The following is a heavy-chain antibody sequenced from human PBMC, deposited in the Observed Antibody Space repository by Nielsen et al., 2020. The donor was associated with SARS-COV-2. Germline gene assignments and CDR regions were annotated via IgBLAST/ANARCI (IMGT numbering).Heavy chain of an antibody. J-gene: IGHJ6*02. Sequence: GGSLRLSCAASGFTFSDYFMSWIRQAAGKGLDWVSVIYTDGSTSHADSVKGRFTISRDNSKNTLYLQMNSLRAEDTAVYYCAMDNWGRMDVWGQGTTVTVSS. CDR2: IYTDGST. CDR1: GFTFSDYF. D-gene: IGHD7-27*01. V-gene: IGHV3-66*01. CDR3: AMDNWGRMDV.